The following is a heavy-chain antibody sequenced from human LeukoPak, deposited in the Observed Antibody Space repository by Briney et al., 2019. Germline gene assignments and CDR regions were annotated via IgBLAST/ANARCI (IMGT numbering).Heavy chain of an antibody. CDR1: GGSISSYY. CDR2: IYYSGST. Sequence: SETLSLTCTVSGGSISSYYWSWIRQPPGKGLEWIGYIYYSGSTNYNPSLKSRVTISVDTSKNQFSLKLSSVTAADTAVYYCARGALGYCSGGSCYYGYFQHWGQGTLVTVSS. CDR3: ARGALGYCSGGSCYYGYFQH. D-gene: IGHD2-15*01. J-gene: IGHJ1*01. V-gene: IGHV4-59*01.